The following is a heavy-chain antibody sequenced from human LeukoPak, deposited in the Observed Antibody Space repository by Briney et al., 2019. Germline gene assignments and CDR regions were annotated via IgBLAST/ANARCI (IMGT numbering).Heavy chain of an antibody. V-gene: IGHV1-18*01. CDR1: GYTFPTSG. CDR3: ARTNLDCKNGVCYDY. Sequence: ASVTGSCKASGYTFPTSGISWVRQAPGQGLEWMGWISVYNHNTNYAQKCQGRVTVTTDTSTRTAYMELRSLRSDDTAVYYCARTNLDCKNGVCYDYWGQGTLVTVSS. D-gene: IGHD2-8*01. J-gene: IGHJ4*02. CDR2: ISVYNHNT.